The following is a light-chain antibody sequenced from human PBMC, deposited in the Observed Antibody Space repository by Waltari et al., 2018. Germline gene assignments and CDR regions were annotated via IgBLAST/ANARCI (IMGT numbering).Light chain of an antibody. CDR2: DVS. J-gene: IGLJ2*01. CDR3: SSYISSSTLEV. V-gene: IGLV2-14*03. Sequence: QSALTQPASVSGSPGQSIPIACTGTSSDAGSLHYVSWYQQHPGKAPKLMIFDVSNRPSGVSNRFSGSKSGNTASLTISGLQAEDEADYYCSSYISSSTLEVFGGGTSLTVL. CDR1: SSDAGSLHY.